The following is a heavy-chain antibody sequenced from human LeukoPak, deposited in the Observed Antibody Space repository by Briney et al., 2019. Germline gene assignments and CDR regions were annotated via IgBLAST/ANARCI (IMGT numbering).Heavy chain of an antibody. Sequence: SETLSLTCAVYGGSFSGYYWSWIRQPPGKGLEWIGEINHSGSTNYNPSLKSRVTISVDTSKNQFSLKLSSVTAADTAVYCCARGLSLLISLFLEGYYFDYWGQGTLVTASS. J-gene: IGHJ4*02. D-gene: IGHD2/OR15-2a*01. V-gene: IGHV4-34*01. CDR2: INHSGST. CDR3: ARGLSLLISLFLEGYYFDY. CDR1: GGSFSGYY.